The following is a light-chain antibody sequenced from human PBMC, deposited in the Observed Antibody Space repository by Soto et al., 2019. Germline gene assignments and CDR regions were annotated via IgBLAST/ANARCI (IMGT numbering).Light chain of an antibody. J-gene: IGKJ1*01. CDR3: QQYKSYKT. CDR2: DAS. CDR1: QTISSG. Sequence: DIPMTQSPSTLSASVGDRVTITCRASQTISSGLAWYQQKPGKAPKVLIYDASTLESGVPSRFSGSGSGTEFSLTISSLQPDDFATSYCQQYKSYKTFGQGTKVDIK. V-gene: IGKV1-5*01.